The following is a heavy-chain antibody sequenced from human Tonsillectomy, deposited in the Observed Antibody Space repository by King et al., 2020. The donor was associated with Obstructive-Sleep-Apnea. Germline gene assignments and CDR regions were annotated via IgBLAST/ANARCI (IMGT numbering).Heavy chain of an antibody. D-gene: IGHD2-2*01. CDR1: GFTFSSYW. CDR3: ARAQDIVVVPAGGYFDL. Sequence: EVQLVESGGGLVQPGGSLRLSCAASGFTFSSYWMHWVRQAPGKGLVWVSRINSDGSSTSYADSVKGRFTISRDNAKNTLYLQMNSLRAEDTAVYYCARAQDIVVVPAGGYFDLWGRGTLVTVSS. CDR2: INSDGSST. V-gene: IGHV3-74*01. J-gene: IGHJ2*01.